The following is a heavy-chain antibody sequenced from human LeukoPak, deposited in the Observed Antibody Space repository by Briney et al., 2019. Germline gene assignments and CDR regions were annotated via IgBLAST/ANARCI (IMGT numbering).Heavy chain of an antibody. CDR3: ARRINGMFYFDY. Sequence: GESLKISCKGSGYSFTSYWIGWARPMAGKGLEWMGIIYPGDSDTRYSPSFQGQVIISADRSIRTAYLQWSSLKASDTAMYYCARRINGMFYFDYWGQGTLVTVSS. V-gene: IGHV5-51*01. CDR2: IYPGDSDT. D-gene: IGHD1-20*01. J-gene: IGHJ4*02. CDR1: GYSFTSYW.